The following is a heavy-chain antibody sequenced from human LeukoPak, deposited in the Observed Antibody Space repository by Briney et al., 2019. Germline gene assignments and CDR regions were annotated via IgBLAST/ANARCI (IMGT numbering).Heavy chain of an antibody. CDR3: ARDYYLGYSSSWYVC. Sequence: PGGSLRLSCAASGFTFSSYWMSWVRQAPGKGLEWVANIKQDGSEKYYVDSVKGRFTISRDNAKNSLYLQMNSLRAEDTAVYYCARDYYLGYSSSWYVCWGQGTLVTVSS. CDR1: GFTFSSYW. V-gene: IGHV3-7*03. CDR2: IKQDGSEK. D-gene: IGHD6-13*01. J-gene: IGHJ5*01.